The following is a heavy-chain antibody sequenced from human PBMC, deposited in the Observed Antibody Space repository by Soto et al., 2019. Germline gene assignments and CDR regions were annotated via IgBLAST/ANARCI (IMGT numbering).Heavy chain of an antibody. D-gene: IGHD3-10*01. V-gene: IGHV4-34*01. Sequence: SETLSLTCAVYGGSFSGYYWSWIRQPPGKGLEWIGEINHSGSTNYNPSLKSRVTISVDTSKNQFSLKLSSVTAADTAVYYCARGRRITMVRGVMNYYYYMDVWGKGTTVTVSS. J-gene: IGHJ6*03. CDR3: ARGRRITMVRGVMNYYYYMDV. CDR1: GGSFSGYY. CDR2: INHSGST.